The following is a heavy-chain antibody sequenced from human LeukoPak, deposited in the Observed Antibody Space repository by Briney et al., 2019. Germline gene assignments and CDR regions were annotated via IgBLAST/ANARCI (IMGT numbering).Heavy chain of an antibody. D-gene: IGHD3-22*01. J-gene: IGHJ3*02. CDR3: ARDSYYYDSSGYSSRRAFDI. CDR2: IYYSGST. V-gene: IGHV4-59*01. CDR1: GGSISTYY. Sequence: KSSETLSLTCTVSGGSISTYYWSWIRQPPGKGLEWIGYIYYSGSTNYNPSLKSRVTISVDTSKNQFSLKLSSVTAADTAVYYCARDSYYYDSSGYSSRRAFDIWGQGTMVTVSS.